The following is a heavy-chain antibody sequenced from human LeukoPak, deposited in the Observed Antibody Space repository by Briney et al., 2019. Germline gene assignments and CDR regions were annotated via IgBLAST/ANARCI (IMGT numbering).Heavy chain of an antibody. D-gene: IGHD4-17*01. CDR2: ISYDGSNK. V-gene: IGHV3-30*18. J-gene: IGHJ1*01. CDR1: GFTFSSYG. Sequence: GGSLRVSCAASGFTFSSYGMHGVRQAPGKGLEWVAVISYDGSNKYYADSVKGRFTISRDNSKNTLYLQMNSLRAEDTAVYYCAKDLLGNDYGFEYFQHWGQGTLVTVSS. CDR3: AKDLLGNDYGFEYFQH.